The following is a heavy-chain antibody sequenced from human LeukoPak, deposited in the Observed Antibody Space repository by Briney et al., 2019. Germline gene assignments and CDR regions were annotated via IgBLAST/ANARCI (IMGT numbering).Heavy chain of an antibody. J-gene: IGHJ4*02. CDR2: IRYDGSNK. CDR1: GFTFSSYG. CDR3: SKVQIATSPFDY. Sequence: GGSLRLSCAASGFTFSSYGMHWVRQAPGKGLEWVAFIRYDGSNKYYADSVKGRFTISRDNSKNTLYLQMNSLRAEDTAVYYCSKVQIATSPFDYWGQGTLVTVSS. V-gene: IGHV3-30*02. D-gene: IGHD2-21*01.